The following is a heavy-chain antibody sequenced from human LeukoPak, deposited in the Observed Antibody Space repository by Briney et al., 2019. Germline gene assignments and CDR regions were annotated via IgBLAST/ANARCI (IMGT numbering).Heavy chain of an antibody. J-gene: IGHJ4*02. D-gene: IGHD6-19*01. CDR3: AKESTAQWLVLSFDY. CDR2: ISGSGGST. Sequence: GGSLKLSCAASGSMFTNSGIHWVRQAPGKGLEWVSAISGSGGSTYYADSVKGRFTISRDNSKNTLYLQMNSLRAEDTAVYYCAKESTAQWLVLSFDYWGQGTLVTVSS. CDR1: GSMFTNSG. V-gene: IGHV3-23*01.